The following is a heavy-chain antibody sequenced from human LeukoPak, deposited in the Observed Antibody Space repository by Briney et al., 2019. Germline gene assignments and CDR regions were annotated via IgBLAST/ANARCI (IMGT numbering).Heavy chain of an antibody. CDR1: DDSVSTRNYY. J-gene: IGHJ6*03. V-gene: IGHV4-59*08. D-gene: IGHD3-10*01. CDR2: IYYSGST. Sequence: SETLSLTCTVSDDSVSTRNYYWNWIRQPPGKGLEWIGYIYYSGSTNYNPSLKSRVTISVDTSKNQFSLKLSSVTAADTAVYYCARHGPTYYYGSGSYDYYYYYMDVWGKGTTVTVSS. CDR3: ARHGPTYYYGSGSYDYYYYYMDV.